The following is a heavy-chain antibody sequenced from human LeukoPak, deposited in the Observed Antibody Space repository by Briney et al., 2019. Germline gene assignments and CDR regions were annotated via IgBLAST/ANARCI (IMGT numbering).Heavy chain of an antibody. CDR1: GGSISDDY. D-gene: IGHD6-13*01. J-gene: IGHJ4*02. V-gene: IGHV4-59*01. CDR3: ARVARIAAAGTAYFDY. CDR2: ISYTGST. Sequence: SETLSLTCTVSGGSISDDYWSWIRQPPGKGLEWIGYISYTGSTTYNPSLKSRLTISVDTSRNRFSLKLNSMTAADTAVYYCARVARIAAAGTAYFDYWGQGTLVTVSS.